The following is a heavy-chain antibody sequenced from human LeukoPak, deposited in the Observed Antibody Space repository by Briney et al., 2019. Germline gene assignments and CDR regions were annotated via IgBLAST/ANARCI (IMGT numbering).Heavy chain of an antibody. J-gene: IGHJ4*02. CDR1: GFTFSGSA. CDR3: AKDSRQAQWLALDC. Sequence: GGSLRLSCAASGFTFSGSAMHWVRQAPGKGLEWVAVISFDGSNKYSADSVKGRFTISRDNSKNTLYLQMNSLRAEDTAVYYCAKDSRQAQWLALDCWGQGTLVIVSS. V-gene: IGHV3-30-3*02. D-gene: IGHD6-19*01. CDR2: ISFDGSNK.